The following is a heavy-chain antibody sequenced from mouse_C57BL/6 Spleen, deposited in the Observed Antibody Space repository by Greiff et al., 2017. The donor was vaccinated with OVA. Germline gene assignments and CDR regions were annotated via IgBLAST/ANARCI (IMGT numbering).Heavy chain of an antibody. CDR1: GFTFSDYG. D-gene: IGHD2-3*01. J-gene: IGHJ1*03. V-gene: IGHV5-17*01. CDR3: ARAGWLRYFDV. CDR2: ISSGSSTI. Sequence: EVNVVESGGGLVKPGGSLKLSCAASGFTFSDYGMHWVRQAPEKGLEWVAYISSGSSTIYYADTVKGRFTISRDNAKNTLFLQMTSLRSEDTAMYYCARAGWLRYFDVWGTGTTVTVSS.